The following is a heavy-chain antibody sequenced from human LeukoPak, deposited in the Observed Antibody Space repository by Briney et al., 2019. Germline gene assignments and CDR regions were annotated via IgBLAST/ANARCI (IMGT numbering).Heavy chain of an antibody. V-gene: IGHV4-39*07. CDR3: AIEPSTYYDSSGFDY. D-gene: IGHD3-22*01. J-gene: IGHJ4*02. CDR2: IYYSGST. Sequence: SETLSLTCTVSGGSISSSSYYWGWIRQPPGKGLEWIGSIYYSGSTYYNPSLKSRVTISVDTSKNQFSLKLSSVTAADTAVYYCAIEPSTYYDSSGFDYWGQGTLVTVSS. CDR1: GGSISSSSYY.